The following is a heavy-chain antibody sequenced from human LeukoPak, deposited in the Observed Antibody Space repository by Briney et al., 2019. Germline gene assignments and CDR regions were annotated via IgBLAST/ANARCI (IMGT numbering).Heavy chain of an antibody. V-gene: IGHV4-61*01. CDR2: IYYSGST. CDR3: ATRRWGSSGWFGGASYNWFDP. J-gene: IGHJ5*02. Sequence: PSETLSLTCTVSGGSVSSGSYYWSWIRQPPGKGLEWIGYIYYSGSTNYNPSLKSRVTISVDTSKNQFSLKLSSVTAADTAVYYCATRRWGSSGWFGGASYNWFDPWGQGTLVTVSS. D-gene: IGHD6-19*01. CDR1: GGSVSSGSYY.